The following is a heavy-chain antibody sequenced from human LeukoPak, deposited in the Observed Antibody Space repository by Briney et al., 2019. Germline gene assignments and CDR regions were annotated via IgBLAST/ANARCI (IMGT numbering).Heavy chain of an antibody. J-gene: IGHJ1*01. D-gene: IGHD3-22*01. CDR3: ARVAYYYDSSGYNEYFQH. Sequence: SETLSLTCAVSGYSISSGYYWGWIRQPPGKGLEWIGSIYHSGSTYYNPSLKSRVTISVDTSKNQFSLKLSSVTAADTAVYYCARVAYYYDSSGYNEYFQHWGQGTLVTVSS. V-gene: IGHV4-38-2*01. CDR2: IYHSGST. CDR1: GYSISSGYY.